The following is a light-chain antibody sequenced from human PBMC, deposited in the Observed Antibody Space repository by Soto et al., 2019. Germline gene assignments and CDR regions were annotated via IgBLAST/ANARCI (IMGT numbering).Light chain of an antibody. J-gene: IGKJ1*01. CDR2: GAS. V-gene: IGKV3-20*01. Sequence: EIVLTQSPGTLSLSPGERATLSCRASQSVSSNYLAWYQQKPGQAPRLLIYGASSRATGIPDRFRGSGSGTDFTLTLNRVEPEDFAVYSCQQYGSSLRTFGQGTKVESK. CDR3: QQYGSSLRT. CDR1: QSVSSNY.